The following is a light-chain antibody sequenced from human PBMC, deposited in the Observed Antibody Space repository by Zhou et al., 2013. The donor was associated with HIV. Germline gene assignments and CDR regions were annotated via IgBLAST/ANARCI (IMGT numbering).Light chain of an antibody. CDR1: QSISHW. V-gene: IGKV1-5*03. CDR2: KAS. J-gene: IGKJ1*01. CDR3: QQYYSYSKT. Sequence: DIQMTQSPSTLSASVGDSVTITCRASQSISHWLAWYQQKPGKAPNLLIYKASSLQSGVPSRFSGSGSGTDFTLTISRLQSDDFATYYCQQYYSYSKTFGQGTKVEIK.